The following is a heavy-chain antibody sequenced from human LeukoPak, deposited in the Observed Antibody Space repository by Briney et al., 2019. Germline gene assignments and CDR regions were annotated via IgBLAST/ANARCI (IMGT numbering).Heavy chain of an antibody. J-gene: IGHJ4*02. Sequence: SETLSLTCTVSGGSISNYWSWIRQPAGKGLEWIGRIYTSGSTNYNPSLKSRVTMSVDTSKNQFSLKLSSVTAADTAVYYCARSGYSRFDYWGQGTLVTVSS. V-gene: IGHV4-4*07. D-gene: IGHD5-24*01. CDR1: GGSISNY. CDR2: IYTSGST. CDR3: ARSGYSRFDY.